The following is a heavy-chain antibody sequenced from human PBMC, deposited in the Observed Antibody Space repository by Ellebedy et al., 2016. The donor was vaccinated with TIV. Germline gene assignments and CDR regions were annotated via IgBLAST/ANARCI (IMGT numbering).Heavy chain of an antibody. J-gene: IGHJ5*01. CDR3: ARYVGATAQFDP. Sequence: MPGGSLRLSCTVSGGSISSGTSYGGWIRQPPGKGLEWIGIMDYDGTTHYNPSLRSRVTISLDTSKSKNQFSLKLSAVSAADTAVYYCARYVGATAQFDPWGQGTLVTVSS. CDR1: GGSISSGTSY. V-gene: IGHV4-39*07. D-gene: IGHD1-26*01. CDR2: MDYDGTT.